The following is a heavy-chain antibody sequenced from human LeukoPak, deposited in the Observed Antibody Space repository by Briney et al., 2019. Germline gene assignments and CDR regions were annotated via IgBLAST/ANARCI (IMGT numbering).Heavy chain of an antibody. CDR2: IYYSGST. Sequence: SETLSLTCTVSGGSISSYYWSWIRQPPGKGLERIGYIYYSGSTNYNPSLKSRVTISVDTSKNQFSLKLSSVTAADTAVYYCARGGYSGYGPYFDYWGQGTLVTVSS. V-gene: IGHV4-59*01. J-gene: IGHJ4*02. D-gene: IGHD5-12*01. CDR3: ARGGYSGYGPYFDY. CDR1: GGSISSYY.